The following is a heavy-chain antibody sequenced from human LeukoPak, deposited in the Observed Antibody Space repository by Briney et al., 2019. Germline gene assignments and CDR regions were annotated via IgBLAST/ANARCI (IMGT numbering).Heavy chain of an antibody. CDR1: GYTFTSYG. J-gene: IGHJ6*03. D-gene: IGHD1-14*01. CDR2: ISPYNGNT. CDR3: ARDLHRDYMDV. V-gene: IGHV1-18*01. Sequence: ASVKVSCKASGYTFTSYGLNWVRQAPGQGLEWMGWISPYNGNTNYAQNFQGRVTMTTDTSTSTAYMDLRSLRSDDTAVCYCARDLHRDYMDVWGKGTTVTVSS.